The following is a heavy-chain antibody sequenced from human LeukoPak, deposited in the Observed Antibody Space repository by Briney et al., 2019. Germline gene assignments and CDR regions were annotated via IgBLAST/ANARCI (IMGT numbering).Heavy chain of an antibody. D-gene: IGHD5/OR15-5a*01. CDR1: GFTFSTSG. J-gene: IGHJ3*02. Sequence: PGGSLRLSCAASGFTFSTSGMHWVRQAPGKGLEWVAVILSDGRNKYYADSVKGRFTISRDNSKNTLYLQMDSLRAEDTAVYYCASELLRGDDTFDIWGQGTMVTVSS. CDR3: ASELLRGDDTFDI. CDR2: ILSDGRNK. V-gene: IGHV3-30*12.